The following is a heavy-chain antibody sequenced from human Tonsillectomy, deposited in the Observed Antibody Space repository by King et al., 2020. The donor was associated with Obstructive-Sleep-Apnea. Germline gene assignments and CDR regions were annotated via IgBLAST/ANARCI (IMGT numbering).Heavy chain of an antibody. J-gene: IGHJ6*02. CDR2: IYDSGST. CDR3: ARQTYYYYGMDV. V-gene: IGHV4-59*08. CDR1: VGSISSYY. Sequence: VQLQESGPGLVKPSETLSLTCTSSVGSISSYYWSWIRESPGKGLEWVGYIYDSGSTNYNPSLKSRVTISVDTSKNQFSLKLNSVTAADTAVYYCARQTYYYYGMDVWGQGTTVTVSS.